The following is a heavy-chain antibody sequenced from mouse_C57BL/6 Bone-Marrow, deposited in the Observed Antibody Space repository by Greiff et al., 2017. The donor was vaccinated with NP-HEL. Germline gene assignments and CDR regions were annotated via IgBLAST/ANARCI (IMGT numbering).Heavy chain of an antibody. CDR2: IYPRSGNT. J-gene: IGHJ2*01. CDR3: AREMGLLYYFDY. Sequence: QVQLQQSGAELARPGASVKLSCKASGYTFTSYGISWVKQRTGQGLEWIGEIYPRSGNTYYNEKLKGKATLTADKSSSTAYMELSSLTSEDSAIYFCAREMGLLYYFDYWGQGTTLTVSS. CDR1: GYTFTSYG. D-gene: IGHD1-1*01. V-gene: IGHV1-81*01.